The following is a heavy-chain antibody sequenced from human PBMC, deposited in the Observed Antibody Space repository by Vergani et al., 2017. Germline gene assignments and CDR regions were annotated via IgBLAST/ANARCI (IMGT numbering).Heavy chain of an antibody. CDR2: IKSQIDGGTT. J-gene: IGHJ4*02. CDR1: GFTFSGSA. CDR3: TTLSPNWAHW. Sequence: EVQLVESGGGLVQPGGSLKLSCAASGFTFSGSAMHWVRQASGKGLEWVGRIKSQIDGGTTDYAAPVKGRFTISRDDSTNMLYLHMNSLKTEDTAVYYCTTLSPNWAHWWGQGTLVNVSS. D-gene: IGHD7-27*01. V-gene: IGHV3-15*01.